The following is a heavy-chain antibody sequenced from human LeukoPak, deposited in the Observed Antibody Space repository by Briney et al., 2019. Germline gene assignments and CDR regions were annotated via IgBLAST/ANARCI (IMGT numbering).Heavy chain of an antibody. V-gene: IGHV3-21*01. D-gene: IGHD4-11*01. CDR3: ARDLTTVTTVDY. CDR2: ISSSSSYI. Sequence: GGSLRLSCAASGFTFSSYSMNWVREAPGKGLEWVSSISSSSSYIYYADSVKGRFTISRDNAKNSLYLQMNSLRAEDTAVYYCARDLTTVTTVDYWGQGTLVTVSS. CDR1: GFTFSSYS. J-gene: IGHJ4*02.